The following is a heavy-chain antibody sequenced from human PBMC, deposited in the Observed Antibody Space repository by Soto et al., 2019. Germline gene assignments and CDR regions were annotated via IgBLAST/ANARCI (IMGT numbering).Heavy chain of an antibody. Sequence: SDTLSLTCAVYATSFGGYYWRWIRQPPGKGLEWIGEINHSGSTNYNPSLKSRVTISVDTSKNQFSLKLSSVTAADTAVFYCAKIAVAGRWAYYGMDVWGQGTTVTVS. V-gene: IGHV4-34*01. J-gene: IGHJ6*02. D-gene: IGHD6-19*01. CDR1: ATSFGGYY. CDR3: AKIAVAGRWAYYGMDV. CDR2: INHSGST.